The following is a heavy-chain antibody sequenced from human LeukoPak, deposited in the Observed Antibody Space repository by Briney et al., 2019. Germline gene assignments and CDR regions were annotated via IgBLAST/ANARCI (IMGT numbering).Heavy chain of an antibody. CDR1: GFTFSSYG. V-gene: IGHV3-33*01. CDR2: IWYDGSNK. J-gene: IGHJ4*02. D-gene: IGHD3-3*01. CDR3: ARDPDYDFWSGYFDY. Sequence: GRSLRLSCAASGFTFSSYGMHWVRHAPGKGLEWVAVIWYDGSNKYYADSVKGRFTISRDNSKNTLYLQMNSLRAEDTAVYYCARDPDYDFWSGYFDYWGQGTLVTVSS.